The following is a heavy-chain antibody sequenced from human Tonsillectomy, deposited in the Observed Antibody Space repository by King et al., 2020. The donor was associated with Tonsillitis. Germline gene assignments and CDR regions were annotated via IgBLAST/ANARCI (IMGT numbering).Heavy chain of an antibody. Sequence: VQLVESGGGLVQPGGSLRLSCEVSGFTFSNYWMSWVRQAPGKGLEWVANIKQNEREKYYLDSVKGRFTISRDNAKNSLYLQMNSLRAEDTAVYYCARDPRRRDDYRYPYYWGQGTLVTVSS. CDR2: IKQNEREK. D-gene: IGHD5-24*01. J-gene: IGHJ4*02. V-gene: IGHV3-7*01. CDR3: ARDPRRRDDYRYPYY. CDR1: GFTFSNYW.